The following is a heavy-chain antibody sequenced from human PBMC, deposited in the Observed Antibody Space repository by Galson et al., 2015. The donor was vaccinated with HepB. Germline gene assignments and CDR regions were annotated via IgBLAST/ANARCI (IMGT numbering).Heavy chain of an antibody. CDR1: GFTFGSYG. J-gene: IGHJ5*02. D-gene: IGHD3-22*01. CDR2: VWYDGSNK. V-gene: IGHV3-33*01. Sequence: SLRLSCAASGFTFGSYGMHWVRQAPGKGLEWVAVVWYDGSNKYYADSVKGRFTISRDNSKNTLYLQMNSLRAEDTAVYYCARAYYDSSGYHNWFDPWGQGTLVTVSS. CDR3: ARAYYDSSGYHNWFDP.